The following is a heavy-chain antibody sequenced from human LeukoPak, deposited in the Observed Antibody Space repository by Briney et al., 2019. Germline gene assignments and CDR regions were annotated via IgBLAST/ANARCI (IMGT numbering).Heavy chain of an antibody. CDR2: IKSKTDGGTT. CDR1: GFTFSNAW. D-gene: IGHD3-10*01. CDR3: TTDYYGSGSYYLPGY. V-gene: IGHV3-15*01. J-gene: IGHJ4*02. Sequence: PGGSLRLSCAAPGFTFSNAWMSWVRQAPGKGLEWVGRIKSKTDGGTTDYAAPVKGRLTISRDDSKNTLYLQMNSLKTEDTAVYYCTTDYYGSGSYYLPGYWGQGTLVTVSS.